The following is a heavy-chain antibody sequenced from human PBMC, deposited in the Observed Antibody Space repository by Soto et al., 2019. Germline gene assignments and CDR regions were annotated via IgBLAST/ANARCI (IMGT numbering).Heavy chain of an antibody. V-gene: IGHV5-10-1*01. CDR2: IDPSDSYT. CDR3: ARQAYRAAAGYYYYYGMDV. D-gene: IGHD6-13*01. J-gene: IGHJ6*02. CDR1: GYSFTSYW. Sequence: PGESLKISCKGSGYSFTSYWISWVRQMPGKGLEWMGRIDPSDSYTNYSPSFQGHVTISADKSISTAYLQWSSLKASDTAMYYCARQAYRAAAGYYYYYGMDVWGQGTTVTVSS.